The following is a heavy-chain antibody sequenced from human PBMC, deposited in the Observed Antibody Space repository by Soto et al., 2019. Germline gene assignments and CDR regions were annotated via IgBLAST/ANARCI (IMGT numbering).Heavy chain of an antibody. D-gene: IGHD3-10*01. CDR2: MNPNSGNT. Sequence: ASVKVSCKASGYTFTSYDINWVRQATGQGLEWMGWMNPNSGNTGYAQKFQGRVTMTRNTSISTAYMELSSLRSEDTAVYYCARGSLAYYYGSGSYLYWGQGTLVAVSS. V-gene: IGHV1-8*01. J-gene: IGHJ4*02. CDR1: GYTFTSYD. CDR3: ARGSLAYYYGSGSYLY.